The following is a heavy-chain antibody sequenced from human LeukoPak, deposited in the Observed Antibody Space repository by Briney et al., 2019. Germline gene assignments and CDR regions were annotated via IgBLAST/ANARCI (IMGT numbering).Heavy chain of an antibody. V-gene: IGHV3-33*01. CDR2: IWYDGSNK. J-gene: IGHJ6*02. D-gene: IGHD3-22*01. CDR3: ARDRGHYYDSSGYYSEGMDV. Sequence: GGSLRLSCAASGFTFSSYGMHWVRQAPGKGLEWVAVIWYDGSNKYYADSVKGRFTISRDNSKNTLYLQMNSLRAEDTAVYYCARDRGHYYDSSGYYSEGMDVWGQGTTVTVSS. CDR1: GFTFSSYG.